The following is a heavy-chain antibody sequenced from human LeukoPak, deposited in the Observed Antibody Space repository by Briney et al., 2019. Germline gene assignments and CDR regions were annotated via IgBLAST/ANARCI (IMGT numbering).Heavy chain of an antibody. V-gene: IGHV5-51*01. J-gene: IGHJ5*02. Sequence: GESLKISCKGSGYSFTSYWIGWVRQMPGKGLEWMGIIYPGDSDTRYSPSFQGQVTISAGKSISTAHLQWSSLKASDTAMYYCARFIAVAAPSWFDPWGQGTLVTVSS. CDR1: GYSFTSYW. D-gene: IGHD6-19*01. CDR3: ARFIAVAAPSWFDP. CDR2: IYPGDSDT.